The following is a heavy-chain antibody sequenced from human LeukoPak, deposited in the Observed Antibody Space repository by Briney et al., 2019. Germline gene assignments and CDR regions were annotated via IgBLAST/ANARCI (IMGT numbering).Heavy chain of an antibody. CDR3: ARGDVVVPADY. V-gene: IGHV4-30-2*01. J-gene: IGHJ4*02. Sequence: SETLSLTCTVSGGSISSGGYYWSWIRQPPGKGLEWIGYIYHSGSTYYNPSLKGRVTISVDRSKNQFSLKLSSVTAADTAVYYCARGDVVVPADYWGQGTLVTVSS. CDR1: GGSISSGGYY. D-gene: IGHD2-2*01. CDR2: IYHSGST.